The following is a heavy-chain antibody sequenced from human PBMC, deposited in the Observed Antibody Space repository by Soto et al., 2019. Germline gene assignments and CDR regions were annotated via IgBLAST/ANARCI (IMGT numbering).Heavy chain of an antibody. Sequence: QVRLVESGGGEVLPGRSLRLSCAASGFTFSCCAMHWVRQAPGKGLEWVAIISYDGSLKYYSDSVRGRFTISRDNSKNTLDLQMSSLTFEDTDVYFCAKDDGVGATLALPNGNEYWGQGTPVTVSS. CDR1: GFTFSCCA. J-gene: IGHJ4*02. CDR3: AKDDGVGATLALPNGNEY. D-gene: IGHD1-26*01. CDR2: ISYDGSLK. V-gene: IGHV3-30*18.